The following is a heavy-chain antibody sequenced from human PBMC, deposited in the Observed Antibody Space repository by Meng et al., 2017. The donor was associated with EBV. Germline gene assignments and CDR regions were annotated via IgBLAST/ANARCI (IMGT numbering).Heavy chain of an antibody. J-gene: IGHJ4*02. Sequence: QVQLQESGPGLVKPSEPLSLTCTVSGASIRSYHWSWIRQTPGKGLEWIGYIYYTGRTNYNPSLKGRVIISIDTSKNQFSLRLSSVTAADTAVYYCARYDNYYDSNGHDFWGQGALGTVAS. CDR2: IYYTGRT. CDR3: ARYDNYYDSNGHDF. V-gene: IGHV4-59*01. CDR1: GASIRSYH. D-gene: IGHD3-22*01.